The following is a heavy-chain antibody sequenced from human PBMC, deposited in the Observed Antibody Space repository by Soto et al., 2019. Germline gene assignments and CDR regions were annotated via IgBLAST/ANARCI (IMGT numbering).Heavy chain of an antibody. CDR2: IYSTGTT. J-gene: IGHJ4*02. D-gene: IGHD3-10*01. CDR3: AKDGRGSGSHYNSFGY. Sequence: EVQLVESGGGLIQPGGSLKLSCAASGFTVGNNYMSWVRQAPRKGLEWVSLIYSTGTTKYADSVTGRFTVSRDNAKNTLYLQMNSLRAEDTAVYYCAKDGRGSGSHYNSFGYWGQGTLVTVSS. V-gene: IGHV3-53*01. CDR1: GFTVGNNY.